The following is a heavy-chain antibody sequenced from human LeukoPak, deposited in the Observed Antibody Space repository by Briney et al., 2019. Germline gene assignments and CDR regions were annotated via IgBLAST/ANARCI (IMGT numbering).Heavy chain of an antibody. CDR1: GFTFSSHW. CDR2: IKSDGITT. Sequence: GGSLRLSCAASGFTFSSHWMHWVRQAPGKGLVWVSRIKSDGITTNYADSVKGRFTISRDNAKNSLYLQMNSLRAEDTAVYYCARSPASDYYYYYGMDVWGQGTTVTVSS. D-gene: IGHD2-2*01. V-gene: IGHV3-74*01. CDR3: ARSPASDYYYYYGMDV. J-gene: IGHJ6*02.